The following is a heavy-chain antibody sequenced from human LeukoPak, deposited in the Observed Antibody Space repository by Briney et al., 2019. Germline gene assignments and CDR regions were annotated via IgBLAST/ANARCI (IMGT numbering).Heavy chain of an antibody. CDR2: ISGSGGST. CDR3: AKVGYCSSTSCYYYYYYYMDV. CDR1: GFTFSSYA. Sequence: GGSLRLSCAASGFTFSSYAMSWVRLAPGKGLEWVSAISGSGGSTYYADSVKGRFTISRDNSKNTLYLQMNSLRAEDTAVYYCAKVGYCSSTSCYYYYYYYMDVWGKGTTVTVSS. V-gene: IGHV3-23*01. D-gene: IGHD2-2*01. J-gene: IGHJ6*03.